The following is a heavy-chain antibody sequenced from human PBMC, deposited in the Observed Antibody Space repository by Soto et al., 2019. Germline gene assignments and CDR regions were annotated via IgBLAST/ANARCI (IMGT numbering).Heavy chain of an antibody. CDR3: ARDIYCTNGVCYTAFGY. J-gene: IGHJ4*02. CDR2: INPNSGGT. Sequence: ASVKVSCKASGYTFTGYYMHWVRQAPGQGLEWMGWINPNSGGTNYAQKFQGWVTMTRDTSISTAYMELSRLRSDDTAVYYCARDIYCTNGVCYTAFGYWGQGTLVTVS. D-gene: IGHD2-8*01. CDR1: GYTFTGYY. V-gene: IGHV1-2*04.